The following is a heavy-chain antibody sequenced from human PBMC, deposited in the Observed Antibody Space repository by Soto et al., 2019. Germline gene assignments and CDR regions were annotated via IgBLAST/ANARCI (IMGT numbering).Heavy chain of an antibody. CDR3: AKDLEVVGANRWGYDS. CDR1: GFTFRNYG. V-gene: IGHV3-33*06. J-gene: IGHJ5*01. D-gene: IGHD1-26*01. CDR2: IQYDGSKK. Sequence: VQLVESGGGVVQPGRSLRLSCEASGFTFRNYGMHWVRQTPVKGLEWVAGIQYDGSKKYYAESVKGRFTISRDNSKNTLYLAIDSLRAEDTAVYYCAKDLEVVGANRWGYDSWGQGTLVTVSS.